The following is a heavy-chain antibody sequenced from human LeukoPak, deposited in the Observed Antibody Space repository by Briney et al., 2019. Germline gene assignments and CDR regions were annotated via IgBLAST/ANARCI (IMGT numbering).Heavy chain of an antibody. Sequence: TSETLSLTCTVSGGSISSYYWSWIRQPPGKGLEWIGYIYYSGSTNYNPSLKSRVTISVDTSKNQFSLKLSSVTAADTAVYYCASVRYDSSGYYFDYWGQGTLVTVSS. CDR2: IYYSGST. D-gene: IGHD3-22*01. CDR1: GGSISSYY. CDR3: ASVRYDSSGYYFDY. V-gene: IGHV4-59*08. J-gene: IGHJ4*02.